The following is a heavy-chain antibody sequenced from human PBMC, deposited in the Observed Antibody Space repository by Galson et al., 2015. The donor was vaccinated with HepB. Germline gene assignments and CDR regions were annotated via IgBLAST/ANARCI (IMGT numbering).Heavy chain of an antibody. CDR3: ARIVGGYDTGPLDY. Sequence: SVKVSCKASGGTFSSYAISWVRQAPGQGLEWMGGIIPIFGTANYAQKFQGRVTITADESTSTAYMELSSLRSEDTAVYYCARIVGGYDTGPLDYWGQGTLVTVSS. V-gene: IGHV1-69*13. CDR1: GGTFSSYA. J-gene: IGHJ4*02. CDR2: IIPIFGTA. D-gene: IGHD5-12*01.